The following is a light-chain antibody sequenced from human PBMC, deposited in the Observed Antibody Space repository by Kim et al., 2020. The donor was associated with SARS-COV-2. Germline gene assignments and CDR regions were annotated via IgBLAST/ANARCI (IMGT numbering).Light chain of an antibody. Sequence: PRPWAVFPCRTSQSISTHLVWDQQNPGQAPRLLIYVASPRATGIPPRFSGSGSGTEFTLTVNTLETEDFAVYSCQKRSQWPRTFGQGTKMEI. CDR3: QKRSQWPRT. CDR2: VAS. V-gene: IGKV3-11*01. J-gene: IGKJ2*01. CDR1: QSISTH.